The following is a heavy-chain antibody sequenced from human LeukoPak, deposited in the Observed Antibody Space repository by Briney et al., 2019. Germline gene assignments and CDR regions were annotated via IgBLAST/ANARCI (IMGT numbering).Heavy chain of an antibody. J-gene: IGHJ4*02. V-gene: IGHV3-30-3*01. CDR1: GFTFSSYA. Sequence: GGSLRLSCAASGFTFSSYAMHWVRQAPGKGLEWVAVISYDGSNKYYADSVKGRFTISRDNSKNTLYLQMNSLRAEDTAVYYCARGDDSSGRVLDYWGQGTLVTVSS. CDR2: ISYDGSNK. D-gene: IGHD3-22*01. CDR3: ARGDDSSGRVLDY.